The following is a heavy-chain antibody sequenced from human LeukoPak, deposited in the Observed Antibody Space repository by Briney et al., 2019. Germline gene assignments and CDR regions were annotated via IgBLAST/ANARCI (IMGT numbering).Heavy chain of an antibody. CDR3: TTLSYAAAPT. Sequence: GGSLRLSCAASGFTFSNVWMSWVRQAPGKGLEWVSRVRSETDGGTTDYAAPVQGRFTISRDDSKNTLYLQMNSLETDDTAVYYCTTLSYAAAPTWGQGTLVTVSS. CDR1: GFTFSNVW. CDR2: VRSETDGGTT. J-gene: IGHJ5*02. V-gene: IGHV3-15*01. D-gene: IGHD2-2*01.